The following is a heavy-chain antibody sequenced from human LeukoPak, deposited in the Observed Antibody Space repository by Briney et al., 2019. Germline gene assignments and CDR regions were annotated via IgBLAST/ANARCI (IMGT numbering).Heavy chain of an antibody. D-gene: IGHD2/OR15-2a*01. CDR2: VSYSGST. J-gene: IGHJ4*02. Sequence: SETLSLTCAVSGGSVSSGRYWWNRIRQAPGKGLEWIGFVSYSGSTNCNPSLRSRVTLSLDASKNQFSLKLSSVTAADTAVYYCASLLQNEGYYYIFDFWGQGTLVTVSS. CDR1: GGSVSSGRYW. CDR3: ASLLQNEGYYYIFDF. V-gene: IGHV4-61*01.